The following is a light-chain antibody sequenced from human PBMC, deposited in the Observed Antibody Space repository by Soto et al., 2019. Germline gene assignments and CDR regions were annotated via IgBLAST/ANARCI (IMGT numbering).Light chain of an antibody. V-gene: IGLV2-14*01. CDR1: SSDVGGYNY. CDR2: EVS. J-gene: IGLJ1*01. CDR3: DSYTSRRAYV. Sequence: QSALTQPASVSGSPGQSITISCTGTSSDVGGYNYVSWYQQQAGKAPKLIIHEVSNRPSGVSNRFSGSKSGNTASLTISGLQAEDEADYYCDSYTSRRAYVFAIGTKLTVL.